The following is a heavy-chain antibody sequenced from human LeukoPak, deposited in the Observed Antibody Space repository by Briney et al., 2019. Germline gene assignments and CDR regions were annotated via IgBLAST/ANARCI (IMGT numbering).Heavy chain of an antibody. CDR2: ISAGNGNP. J-gene: IGHJ4*02. V-gene: IGHV1-3*03. Sequence: ASVKVSCKASGFSFTRYAIHWVRQAPGQRLEWMGWISAGNGNPKYSQEFHGRVTITRDTSASTAYMELSSLRSEDMAVYYCAREDYYDSSGLDYWGQGTLVIVSS. D-gene: IGHD3-22*01. CDR1: GFSFTRYA. CDR3: AREDYYDSSGLDY.